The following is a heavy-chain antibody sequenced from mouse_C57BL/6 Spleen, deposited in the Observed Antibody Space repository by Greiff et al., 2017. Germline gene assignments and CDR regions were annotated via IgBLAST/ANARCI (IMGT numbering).Heavy chain of an antibody. Sequence: QVQLQQPGAELVKPGASVKVSCKASGYTFTSYWMHWVKQRPGQGLEWIGRIHPSDSDTNYNQKFKGKAPLTVDKSSSTSYMQLSSLSSEDAAVYYCAIEYYGSDYWGQGTTLTVSS. CDR2: IHPSDSDT. CDR1: GYTFTSYW. V-gene: IGHV1-74*01. J-gene: IGHJ2*01. CDR3: AIEYYGSDY. D-gene: IGHD1-1*01.